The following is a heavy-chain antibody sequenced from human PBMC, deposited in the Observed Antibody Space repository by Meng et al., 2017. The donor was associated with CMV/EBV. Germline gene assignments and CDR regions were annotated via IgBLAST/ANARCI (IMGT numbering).Heavy chain of an antibody. CDR1: GFTFTSSA. Sequence: SVKVSCKASGFTFTSSAVQWVRQARGQRLEWIGWIVVGSGNTNYAQKFQERVTNTRDMSTSTAYMELSSLRSEDTAVYYCAAGGNIVVVPAATMGESEYFQHWGQGTLVTVSS. CDR2: IVVGSGNT. V-gene: IGHV1-58*01. CDR3: AAGGNIVVVPAATMGESEYFQH. D-gene: IGHD2-2*01. J-gene: IGHJ1*01.